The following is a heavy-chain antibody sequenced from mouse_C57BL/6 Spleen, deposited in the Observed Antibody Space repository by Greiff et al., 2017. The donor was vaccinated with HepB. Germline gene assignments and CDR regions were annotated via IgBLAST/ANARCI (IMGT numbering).Heavy chain of an antibody. J-gene: IGHJ1*03. V-gene: IGHV14-3*01. CDR3: ALITTVVATDWYFDV. Sequence: VQLQQSVAELVRPGASVKLSCTASGFNIKNTYMHWVKQRPEQGLEWIGRIDPANGNTKYAPKFQGKATITADTSSTTAYLQLSSLTSEATAIYYCALITTVVATDWYFDVWGTGTAVTVSA. D-gene: IGHD1-1*01. CDR1: GFNIKNTY. CDR2: IDPANGNT.